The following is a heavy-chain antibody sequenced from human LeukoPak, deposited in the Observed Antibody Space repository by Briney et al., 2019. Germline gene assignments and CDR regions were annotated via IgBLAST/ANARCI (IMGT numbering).Heavy chain of an antibody. CDR1: GYSISSGYY. CDR2: IYHSGST. Sequence: SGTLSLTCTVSGYSISSGYYWGWIRQPPGKGLEWIGNIYHSGSTYYNPSLKSRVTISIDTSKNQFYLKLSSLTAADTAVYYCARRDDSSGYHKIFDYWGPGTLVTVSS. D-gene: IGHD3-22*01. V-gene: IGHV4-38-2*02. CDR3: ARRDDSSGYHKIFDY. J-gene: IGHJ4*02.